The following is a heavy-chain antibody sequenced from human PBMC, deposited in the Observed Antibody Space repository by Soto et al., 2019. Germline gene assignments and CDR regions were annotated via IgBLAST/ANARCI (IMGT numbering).Heavy chain of an antibody. Sequence: PGGSLRLSXAASGFTFSSYWMHWVRQAPGKGLVWVSRINSDGSSTSYADSVKGRFTISRDNAKNTLYLQMNSLRAEDTAVYYCARFQGSSSGYYSIDYWGQGTLVTVSS. CDR1: GFTFSSYW. V-gene: IGHV3-74*01. J-gene: IGHJ4*02. D-gene: IGHD3-22*01. CDR3: ARFQGSSSGYYSIDY. CDR2: INSDGSST.